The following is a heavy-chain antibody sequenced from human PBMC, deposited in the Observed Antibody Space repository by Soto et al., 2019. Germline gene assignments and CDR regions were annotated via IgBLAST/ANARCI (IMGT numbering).Heavy chain of an antibody. CDR2: ISAYNGNT. CDR3: XXXXXXXXXXWFDP. CDR1: GYTFTSYG. J-gene: IGHJ5*02. Sequence: QVQLVQSGAEVKKPGASVKVSCKASGYTFTSYGISWVRQXPGXXXXWMGWISAYNGNTNYAQKLQGRVTMTTDTXXXXXXXXXXXXXXXXXXXXXXXXXXXXXXXXWFDPWGQGTLVTVSS. V-gene: IGHV1-18*01.